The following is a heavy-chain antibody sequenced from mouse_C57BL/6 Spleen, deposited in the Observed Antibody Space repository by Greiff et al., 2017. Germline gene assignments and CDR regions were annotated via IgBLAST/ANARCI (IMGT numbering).Heavy chain of an antibody. CDR2: ISSGGSYT. CDR3: VRQALFTTVVATNFDY. J-gene: IGHJ2*01. CDR1: GFTFSSYG. V-gene: IGHV5-6*01. Sequence: EVQLVESGGDLVKPGGSLKLSCAASGFTFSSYGMSWVRQTPDKRLEWVATISSGGSYTYYPDSVKGRFTISRDNAKNTLYLQMSSLKSEDTAMYYCVRQALFTTVVATNFDYWGQGTTLTVSS. D-gene: IGHD1-1*01.